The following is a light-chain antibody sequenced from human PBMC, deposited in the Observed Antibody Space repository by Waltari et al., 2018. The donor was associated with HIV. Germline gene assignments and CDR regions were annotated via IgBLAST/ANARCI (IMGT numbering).Light chain of an antibody. V-gene: IGKV1-6*01. J-gene: IGKJ3*01. Sequence: AIQMTQSPPSLSASVGDRVTITCLASQNIRRDLGWYQQKPGKAPKLLIYAASTLQTGVSSRFRGGGSGTEFTLTINGLQSEDSATYYFLQDDSFPLTFGPGTKVDLK. CDR2: AAS. CDR3: LQDDSFPLT. CDR1: QNIRRD.